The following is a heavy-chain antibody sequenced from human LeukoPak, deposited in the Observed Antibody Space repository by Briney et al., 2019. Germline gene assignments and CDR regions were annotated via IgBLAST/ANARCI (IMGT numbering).Heavy chain of an antibody. CDR3: ARDPSGLSWEDYFDY. CDR2: ISSSSSYI. J-gene: IGHJ4*02. Sequence: GVSVRLSCAASGFTFSSYSMNWVRQAPGKGLEWVSSISSSSSYIYYADSVKGRFTISRDNAKNSLYLQMNSLGAEDTAVYYCARDPSGLSWEDYFDYWGQGTLVTVSS. V-gene: IGHV3-21*01. CDR1: GFTFSSYS. D-gene: IGHD3-16*01.